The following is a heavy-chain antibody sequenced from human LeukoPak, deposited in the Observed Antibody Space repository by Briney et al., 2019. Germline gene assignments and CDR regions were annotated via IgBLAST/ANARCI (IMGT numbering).Heavy chain of an antibody. CDR3: ARERGSGYRLLY. CDR1: GYTFTSYG. Sequence: ASVKVSCKASGYTFTSYGISWVRQAPGQGLEWMGWINPNSGGTNYAQKFQGRATMTRDTSISTAYMELSRLTSDDTAVYYCARERGSGYRLLYWGQGTLVTVSS. V-gene: IGHV1-2*02. D-gene: IGHD5-12*01. J-gene: IGHJ4*02. CDR2: INPNSGGT.